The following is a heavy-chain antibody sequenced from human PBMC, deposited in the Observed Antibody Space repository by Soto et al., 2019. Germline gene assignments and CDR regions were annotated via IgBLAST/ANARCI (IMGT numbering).Heavy chain of an antibody. CDR1: GGSISIYY. D-gene: IGHD1-26*01. J-gene: IGHJ4*02. CDR3: ARWGATKGNADSDY. V-gene: IGHV4-4*07. CDR2: IYTSGST. Sequence: PSETLSLTCTGSGGSISIYYWSLIRQPAGKGLEWIGRIYTSGSTNYNPSLKSRVTMSVDTSKNQFSLKLSSVTAADTAVYYCARWGATKGNADSDYWRQGTMVTVSS.